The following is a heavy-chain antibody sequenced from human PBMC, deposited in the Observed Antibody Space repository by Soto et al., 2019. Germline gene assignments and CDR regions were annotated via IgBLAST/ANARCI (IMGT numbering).Heavy chain of an antibody. J-gene: IGHJ4*02. CDR2: IDYSGSA. CDR1: GGSISSGDQY. Sequence: PSETLSLTCTVSGGSISSGDQYWTWIRQPPGKGLEWIGYIDYSGSAFYNPSLKSRLIISVDTSMNQFSLKLTSVTAADTAVYYCARDRAHLYGSSGRIDYWGRGILVTVSS. V-gene: IGHV4-30-4*01. D-gene: IGHD3-22*01. CDR3: ARDRAHLYGSSGRIDY.